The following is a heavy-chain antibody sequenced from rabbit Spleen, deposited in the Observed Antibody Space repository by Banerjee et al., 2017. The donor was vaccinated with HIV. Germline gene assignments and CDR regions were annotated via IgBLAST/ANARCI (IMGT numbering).Heavy chain of an antibody. CDR2: IYTGSGNT. V-gene: IGHV1S40*01. CDR3: GRGSATMTIVITGYYLSL. Sequence: QSLEESGGDLVKPGASLTLTCTASGFSFSSSYWICWVRQAPGKGLEWIGCIYTGSGNTYYASWAKGRFTISKTSSTTVTLQMTSLTAADTAAYFCGRGSATMTIVITGYYLSLWGPGTLVTVS. CDR1: GFSFSSSYW. D-gene: IGHD2-1*01. J-gene: IGHJ4*01.